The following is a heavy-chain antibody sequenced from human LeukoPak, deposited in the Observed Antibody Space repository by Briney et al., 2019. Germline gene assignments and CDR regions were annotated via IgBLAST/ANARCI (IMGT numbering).Heavy chain of an antibody. CDR3: AKKEYYDILTGYYPYYFDY. CDR2: ISGSGGST. Sequence: PGGSLRLSCAASGFTFSSYAMSWVRQAPGKGLEWVSAISGSGGSTYYADSVKGRFTISRDNSKNTLYLQMNSLRAEDTAVYYCAKKEYYDILTGYYPYYFDYWGQGTLVTVSS. CDR1: GFTFSSYA. J-gene: IGHJ4*02. D-gene: IGHD3-9*01. V-gene: IGHV3-23*01.